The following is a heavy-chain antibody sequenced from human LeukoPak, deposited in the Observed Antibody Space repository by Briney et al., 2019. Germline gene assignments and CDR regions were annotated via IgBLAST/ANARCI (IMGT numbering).Heavy chain of an antibody. CDR1: GGSISSGSYQ. CDR2: IYARGST. CDR3: VAMKPPFYYYGLDV. Sequence: PSETLSLTCTVSGGSISSGSYQWSWIRQPVGKGLEWIGRIYARGSTNYNPSLQSRVTISIGSSKNQFSLELSSVTAADSAVYYCVAMKPPFYYYGLDVWGQGTTVIVSS. J-gene: IGHJ6*02. V-gene: IGHV4-61*02.